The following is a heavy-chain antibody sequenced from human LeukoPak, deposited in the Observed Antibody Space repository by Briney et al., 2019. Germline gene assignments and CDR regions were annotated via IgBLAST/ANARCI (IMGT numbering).Heavy chain of an antibody. D-gene: IGHD3-22*01. CDR3: ARATPYYYDSSGQYYFDY. CDR2: INWNGGST. V-gene: IGHV3-20*04. Sequence: GGSLRLSCAASGFTFSSYEMNWVRQAPGKGLEWVSGINWNGGSTGYADSVKGRFTISRDNAKNSLYLQMNSLRAEDTALYYCARATPYYYDSSGQYYFDYWGQGTLVTVSS. J-gene: IGHJ4*02. CDR1: GFTFSSYE.